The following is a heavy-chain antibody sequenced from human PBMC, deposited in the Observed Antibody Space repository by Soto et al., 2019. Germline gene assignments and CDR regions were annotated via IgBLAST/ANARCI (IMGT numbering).Heavy chain of an antibody. CDR3: ANKLIHDFVVPAASTNWFDP. CDR1: GFTFSSYG. J-gene: IGHJ5*01. V-gene: IGHV3-30*18. D-gene: IGHD2-2*01. Sequence: QVQLVESGGGVVQPGRSLRLSCAASGFTFSSYGMHWVRQAPGKGLEWVAVISYDGSNKYYADSVKGRFTISRDNSKNTLYLQMNMLRDEDTDVYYCANKLIHDFVVPAASTNWFDPWGQGTLVTVSS. CDR2: ISYDGSNK.